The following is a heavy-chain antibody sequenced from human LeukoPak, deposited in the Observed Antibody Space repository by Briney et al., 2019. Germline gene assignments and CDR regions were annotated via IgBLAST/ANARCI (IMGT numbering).Heavy chain of an antibody. Sequence: ASVKVSCKASGGTFSTFAINWLRQAPGQGLEWMGGIIPISGTSKTTQKFQGRVTITRDTSASTAYMELSSLRSEDMAVYYCARDRGVFYSYFDYWGQGTLVTVSS. V-gene: IGHV1-69*05. CDR1: GGTFSTFA. CDR3: ARDRGVFYSYFDY. J-gene: IGHJ4*02. D-gene: IGHD3-10*01. CDR2: IIPISGTS.